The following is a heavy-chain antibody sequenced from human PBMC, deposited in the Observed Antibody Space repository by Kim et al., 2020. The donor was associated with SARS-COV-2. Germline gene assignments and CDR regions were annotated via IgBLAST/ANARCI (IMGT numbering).Heavy chain of an antibody. V-gene: IGHV3-53*01. D-gene: IGHD3-10*01. CDR1: GFTVSSNY. CDR3: ARAGSAISYFDY. J-gene: IGHJ4*02. CDR2: IYSGGST. Sequence: GGSLRLSCAASGFTVSSNYMSWVRQAPGKGLEWVSVIYSGGSTYYADSVKGRFTISRDNSKNTLYLQMNSLRAEDTAVYYCARAGSAISYFDYWGQGTLVTVSS.